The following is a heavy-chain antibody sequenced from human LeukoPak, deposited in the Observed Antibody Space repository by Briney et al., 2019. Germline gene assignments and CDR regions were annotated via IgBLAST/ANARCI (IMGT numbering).Heavy chain of an antibody. CDR2: IYYTGST. J-gene: IGHJ5*02. D-gene: IGHD3-10*01. CDR1: GGSISSHY. CDR3: ARRGSGSHSWFDP. V-gene: IGHV4-59*11. Sequence: PSETLSLTCTVSGGSISSHYWTWIRQTPGKGLEWIGYIYYTGSTNYNPSLKSRLTISLDRSKNQFSLKLSSVTAADTAVYYCARRGSGSHSWFDPWGQGTLVTVSS.